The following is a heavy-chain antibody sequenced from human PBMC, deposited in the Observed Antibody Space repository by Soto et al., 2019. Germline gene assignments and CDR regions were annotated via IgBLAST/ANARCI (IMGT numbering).Heavy chain of an antibody. Sequence: QVQLQESGPGLVKPSETLSLTCTVSGGSISSYYWSWIRQPAGKGLEWIGRIYTSGSTNYNPSLMSRVTMSVDTSKNQFDLKLSSVTAADTAVYYCARVDTAMVTGYYYYGMDVWGQGTTVTVSS. V-gene: IGHV4-4*07. CDR1: GGSISSYY. D-gene: IGHD5-18*01. CDR3: ARVDTAMVTGYYYYGMDV. CDR2: IYTSGST. J-gene: IGHJ6*02.